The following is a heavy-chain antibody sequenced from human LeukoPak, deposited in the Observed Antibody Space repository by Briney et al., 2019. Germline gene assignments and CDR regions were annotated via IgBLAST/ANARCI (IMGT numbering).Heavy chain of an antibody. CDR1: GGSISSNH. Sequence: SETLALTCTVSGGSISSNHWSWIRKPPGKGLEWIGFISYSGSTAYNPSLKSRVTISGDTSKNQFSLRLSSVTAADTAVYYCARGLWGSEEYWGQGTLVSVSS. D-gene: IGHD7-27*01. CDR3: ARGLWGSEEY. CDR2: ISYSGST. V-gene: IGHV4-59*08. J-gene: IGHJ1*01.